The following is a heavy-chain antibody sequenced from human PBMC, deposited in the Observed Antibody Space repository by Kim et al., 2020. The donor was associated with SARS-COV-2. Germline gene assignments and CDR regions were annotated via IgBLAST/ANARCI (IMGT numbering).Heavy chain of an antibody. J-gene: IGHJ5*02. Sequence: SETLSLTCAVSGGSISSSNWWSWVRQPPGKGLEWIGEIYHSGSTNYNPSLKSRVTISVDKSKNQFSLKLSSVTAADTAVYYCTLYSSRSSNWFDPWGQGTLVTVSS. CDR2: IYHSGST. D-gene: IGHD6-13*01. V-gene: IGHV4-4*02. CDR3: TLYSSRSSNWFDP. CDR1: GGSISSSNW.